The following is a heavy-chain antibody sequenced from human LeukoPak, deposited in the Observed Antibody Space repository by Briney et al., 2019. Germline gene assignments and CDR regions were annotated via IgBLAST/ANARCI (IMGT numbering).Heavy chain of an antibody. CDR1: GFTFSSYA. Sequence: PGRSLRLSCAASGFTFSSYAMHWVRQAPGKGLEWVAVISYDGSNKYYADSMKGRFTISRDNSKNTLYLQMNSLRAEDTAVYYCAKVDLASYGGNSDYWGQGTLVTVSS. CDR3: AKVDLASYGGNSDY. V-gene: IGHV3-30*04. J-gene: IGHJ4*02. D-gene: IGHD4-23*01. CDR2: ISYDGSNK.